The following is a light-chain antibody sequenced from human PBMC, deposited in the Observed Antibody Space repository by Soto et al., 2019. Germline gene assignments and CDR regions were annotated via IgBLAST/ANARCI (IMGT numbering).Light chain of an antibody. CDR1: QSINSW. Sequence: IRMTQSPSSLSASTGDRVTIACRASQSINSWLAWYQQKPGKAPKLLIYDASNLESGVPSRFSGSGSGTEFTLTISSLQPVDFATYYCQQYNSFWTFGQGTKVDIK. V-gene: IGKV1-5*01. CDR3: QQYNSFWT. CDR2: DAS. J-gene: IGKJ1*01.